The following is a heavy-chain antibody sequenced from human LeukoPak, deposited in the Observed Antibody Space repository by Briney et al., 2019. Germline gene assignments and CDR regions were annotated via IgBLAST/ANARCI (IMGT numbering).Heavy chain of an antibody. V-gene: IGHV3-48*04. CDR1: GFTFSNYP. CDR2: ISSSGSTI. Sequence: GGSLRLSCAAFGFTFSNYPMNWVRQAPGKGLEWVSYISSSGSTIYYADSVKGRFTISRDNAKNSLYLQMNSLRAEDTAVYYCAITLTPFVGALDYWGQGTLVTVSS. CDR3: AITLTPFVGALDY. D-gene: IGHD1-26*01. J-gene: IGHJ4*02.